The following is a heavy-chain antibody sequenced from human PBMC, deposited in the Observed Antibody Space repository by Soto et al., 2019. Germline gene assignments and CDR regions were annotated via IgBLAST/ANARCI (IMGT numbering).Heavy chain of an antibody. D-gene: IGHD3-9*01. Sequence: PSETLSLTCAVYGGSFSGYYWSWIRQPPGKGLEWIGEISHSGSTNYNPSLKSRVTISVDTSKNQFSLKLSSVTAADTAVYYCARSHVLRYFDWLFLFDYWGQGTLVTVSS. CDR2: ISHSGST. CDR1: GGSFSGYY. V-gene: IGHV4-34*01. J-gene: IGHJ4*02. CDR3: ARSHVLRYFDWLFLFDY.